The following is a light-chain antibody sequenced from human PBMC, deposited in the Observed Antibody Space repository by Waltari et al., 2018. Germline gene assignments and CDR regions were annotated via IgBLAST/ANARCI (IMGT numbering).Light chain of an antibody. CDR1: RSNIGSNY. J-gene: IGLJ3*02. CDR2: RNN. Sequence: QSVLTQPPSASGTPGQRVTISCSGSRSNIGSNYVYWYQQLPGTAPKLLIYRNNPRPSGVPDRFSGSKSGTSASLAISGLRSEDEADYYCVAWDDSLSGRVFGGGTKVTVL. V-gene: IGLV1-47*01. CDR3: VAWDDSLSGRV.